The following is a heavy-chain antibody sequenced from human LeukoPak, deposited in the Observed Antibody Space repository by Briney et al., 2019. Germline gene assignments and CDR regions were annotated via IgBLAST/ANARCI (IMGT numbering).Heavy chain of an antibody. V-gene: IGHV4-4*07. CDR1: GGSISSYY. CDR3: ARVAGLWFGDAYYYYMDV. CDR2: IYTSGST. Sequence: SETLSLTCTVSGGSISSYYWSWIRQPAGKGLEWIGRIYTSGSTNYNPSLKSRVTMSVDTSKNQFSLKLTSVTAADTALYYCARVAGLWFGDAYYYYMDVWGKGTTVTISS. J-gene: IGHJ6*03. D-gene: IGHD3-10*01.